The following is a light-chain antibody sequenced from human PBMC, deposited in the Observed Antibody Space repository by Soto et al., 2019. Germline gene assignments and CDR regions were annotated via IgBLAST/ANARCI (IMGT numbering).Light chain of an antibody. CDR2: KAS. V-gene: IGKV1-5*03. CDR1: HSISAW. Sequence: DIRMTQSPSTLSASVGDRVTITCRASHSISAWLAWYQQKPGKAPKLLIYKASTLDSGVPSRFSGSGSGTEFTLTISSLQPDDFATYYCHQYHSFFNYTFGQGTKLEIK. J-gene: IGKJ2*01. CDR3: HQYHSFFNYT.